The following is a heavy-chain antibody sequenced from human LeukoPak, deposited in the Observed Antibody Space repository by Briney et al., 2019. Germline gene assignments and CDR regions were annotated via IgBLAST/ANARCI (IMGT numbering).Heavy chain of an antibody. Sequence: SETLSLTCTVSGVSISSGGYYWSWIRQPPGKGLEWIGFIYYSGSTYYNPSLKSRVAISVDTSKNQFSLKLSSVTAADTAVYYCARGGTGVTTAIDYWGQGTLVTVSS. CDR1: GVSISSGGYY. CDR3: ARGGTGVTTAIDY. J-gene: IGHJ4*02. CDR2: IYYSGST. D-gene: IGHD4-17*01. V-gene: IGHV4-31*03.